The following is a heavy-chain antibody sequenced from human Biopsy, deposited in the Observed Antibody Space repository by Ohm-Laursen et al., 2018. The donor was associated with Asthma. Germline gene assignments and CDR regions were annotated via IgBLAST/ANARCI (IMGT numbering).Heavy chain of an antibody. Sequence: GSSVKVSCKSSGYTFTSYYMHWVRQAPGQGLEWMGIINPSGGSTSYAQKLQGRVTMTRDTSTSTVYMELSSLRSEDTAVYYCARAGALIVGATMGYWGQGTLVTVSS. CDR3: ARAGALIVGATMGY. V-gene: IGHV1-46*01. D-gene: IGHD1-26*01. J-gene: IGHJ1*01. CDR2: INPSGGST. CDR1: GYTFTSYY.